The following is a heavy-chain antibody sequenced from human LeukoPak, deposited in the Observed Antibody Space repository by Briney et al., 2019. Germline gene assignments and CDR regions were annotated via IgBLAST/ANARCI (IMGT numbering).Heavy chain of an antibody. D-gene: IGHD5-18*01. J-gene: IGHJ4*02. CDR2: IFGSGGSP. CDR1: GFTFGSFA. Sequence: GSLRLSCEASGFTFGSFAMYWVRQAPGKGLDWIAGIFGSGGSPHYADSVKGRFTISRDNSKNTVYLQINSLRAEDTAVYYCGKTTDGYSSGQKPAWTLDYWGQGTLVTVSS. V-gene: IGHV3-23*01. CDR3: GKTTDGYSSGQKPAWTLDY.